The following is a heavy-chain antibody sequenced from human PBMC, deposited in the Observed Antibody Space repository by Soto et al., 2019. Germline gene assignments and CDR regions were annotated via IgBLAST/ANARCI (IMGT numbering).Heavy chain of an antibody. J-gene: IGHJ4*02. V-gene: IGHV1-24*01. CDR3: ATDSGRDGYSSFDY. Sequence: ASVKVSCKVSGYTLTELSMHWVRQAPGKGLEWMGGFDPEDGETIYAQKFQGRVTMTEDTSTDTAYMELSSLRSEDTAVYYCATDSGRDGYSSFDYWGQGTLVTVSS. CDR1: GYTLTELS. CDR2: FDPEDGET. D-gene: IGHD5-18*01.